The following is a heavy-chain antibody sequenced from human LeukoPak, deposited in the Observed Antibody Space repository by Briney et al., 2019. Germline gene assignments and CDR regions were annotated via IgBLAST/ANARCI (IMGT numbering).Heavy chain of an antibody. V-gene: IGHV4-34*01. J-gene: IGHJ3*02. CDR1: GGSFSGYY. CDR2: INHSGST. D-gene: IGHD4-11*01. CDR3: ARTTHRTSDAFDI. Sequence: SETLSLTCAVYGGSFSGYYWSWIRQPPGKGLEWIGEINHSGSTNYNPSLKSRVTISVDTSKNQFSLKLSSVTAADTAVYYCARTTHRTSDAFDIWGQGAMVTVSS.